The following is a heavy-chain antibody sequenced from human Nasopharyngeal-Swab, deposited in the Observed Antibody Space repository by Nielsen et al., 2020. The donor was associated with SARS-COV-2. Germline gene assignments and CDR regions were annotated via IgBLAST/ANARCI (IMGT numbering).Heavy chain of an antibody. CDR2: ISASGGST. V-gene: IGHV3-23*01. CDR1: GFTFNIYA. CDR3: AKDDVVRGDAFDI. J-gene: IGHJ3*02. D-gene: IGHD3-10*01. Sequence: GESLKISCVASGFTFNIYAMAWVRRTPGRGPQWVSGISASGGSTYYTDSVKGRFAVSRDNSRNTLYLQMHSLRVEDTALYYCAKDDVVRGDAFDIWGQGTMVTVSS.